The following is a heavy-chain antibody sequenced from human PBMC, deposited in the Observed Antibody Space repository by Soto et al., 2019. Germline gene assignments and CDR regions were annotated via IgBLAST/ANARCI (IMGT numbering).Heavy chain of an antibody. J-gene: IGHJ3*02. Sequence: SETLSLTCTVSGGSISSGGYYWSWIRQHPGKGLEWIGYIYYSGSTYYNPSLKSRVTISVDTSKNQFSLKLSSVTAADTAVYYCARAQGLLWFGELMVAFDIWGQGTMVTVS. D-gene: IGHD3-10*01. CDR3: ARAQGLLWFGELMVAFDI. V-gene: IGHV4-31*03. CDR1: GGSISSGGYY. CDR2: IYYSGST.